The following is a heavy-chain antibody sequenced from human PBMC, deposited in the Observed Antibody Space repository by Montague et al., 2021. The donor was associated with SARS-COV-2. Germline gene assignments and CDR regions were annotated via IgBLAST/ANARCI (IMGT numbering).Heavy chain of an antibody. Sequence: SETLSLTCAVSGGSISSSNWGSWVRQPPGKGLEWIGEIYHSGSTNYNPSLKSRVTVSVGKSKNQFSLKLSSVTAADTAVYYCASRGAGWFGSNPERFDYWGQGTLVTVSS. CDR3: ASRGAGWFGSNPERFDY. CDR1: GGSISSSNW. CDR2: IYHSGST. V-gene: IGHV4-4*02. J-gene: IGHJ4*02. D-gene: IGHD3-10*01.